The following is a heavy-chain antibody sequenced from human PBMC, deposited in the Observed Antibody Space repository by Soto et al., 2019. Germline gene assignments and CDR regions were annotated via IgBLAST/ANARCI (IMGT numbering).Heavy chain of an antibody. D-gene: IGHD5-12*01. J-gene: IGHJ4*02. Sequence: QVQLVESRGGVVQPGRSLGLSCAASGFTFSDYGMHWARQAPGKGLEWVAVISYDGSNKYYTDSVKGRFTISRDNSRNTLYLQMNSLRAEDTAVYYCAKNHQRAPSRDGYNLIDFWGQGTLVTVSS. CDR3: AKNHQRAPSRDGYNLIDF. V-gene: IGHV3-30*18. CDR2: ISYDGSNK. CDR1: GFTFSDYG.